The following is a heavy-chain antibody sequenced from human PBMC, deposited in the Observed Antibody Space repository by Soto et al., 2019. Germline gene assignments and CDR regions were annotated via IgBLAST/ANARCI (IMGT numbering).Heavy chain of an antibody. J-gene: IGHJ4*02. V-gene: IGHV1-69*02. CDR1: GGTFSSYT. Sequence: QVQLVQSGAEVKKPGSSVKVSCKASGGTFSSYTISWVRQAPGQGLEWMGRIIPILGIANYAQKFQGRVTITADKSTSTAYMELSRLRSEDTAVYYCATQAYCSGGSCYPDYWGQGTLVTVSS. CDR2: IIPILGIA. D-gene: IGHD2-15*01. CDR3: ATQAYCSGGSCYPDY.